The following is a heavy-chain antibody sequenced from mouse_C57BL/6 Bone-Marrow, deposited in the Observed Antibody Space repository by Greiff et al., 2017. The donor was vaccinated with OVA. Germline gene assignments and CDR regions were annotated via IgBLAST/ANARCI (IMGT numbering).Heavy chain of an antibody. Sequence: QVQLQQPGAELVKPGASVKLSCKASGYTFTSYWMQWVKQTPGQGLEWIGEIDPSDSYTNYNHKFKGKATLTVDTSSSTAYMQLSSVTSEDSAVYYCARDPYGDWYFDVWGTGTTVTVSS. CDR2: IDPSDSYT. D-gene: IGHD1-1*01. V-gene: IGHV1-50*01. CDR3: ARDPYGDWYFDV. CDR1: GYTFTSYW. J-gene: IGHJ1*03.